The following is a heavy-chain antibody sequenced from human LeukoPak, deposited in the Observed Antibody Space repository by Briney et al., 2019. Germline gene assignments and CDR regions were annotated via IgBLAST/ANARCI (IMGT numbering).Heavy chain of an antibody. D-gene: IGHD4-17*01. J-gene: IGHJ4*02. Sequence: SETLSLTCAVSGGSLSGYYWSWIRQPPGKGLEWLGEINHSGRTNYNPSLTSRVTISLDTPKNHFSLKLSSVTAADTAVYYCARHRPLFLYGDYPAGLDYWGQGTLVTVSS. CDR1: GGSLSGYY. V-gene: IGHV4-34*01. CDR3: ARHRPLFLYGDYPAGLDY. CDR2: INHSGRT.